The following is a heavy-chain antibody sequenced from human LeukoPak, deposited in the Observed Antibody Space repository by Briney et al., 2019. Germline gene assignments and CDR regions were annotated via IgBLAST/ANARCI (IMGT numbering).Heavy chain of an antibody. Sequence: LSLTCAVSGVSISSSEWWIWVRQPPGQGLEWVAVIWYDGSNKYYADSVKGRFTISRDNSKDTLYLQMNSLRAEDTAVYYCARQIAYYYDSSGYYTTDYWGQGTLVTVSS. D-gene: IGHD3-22*01. V-gene: IGHV3-33*08. J-gene: IGHJ4*02. CDR1: GVSISSSEW. CDR2: IWYDGSNK. CDR3: ARQIAYYYDSSGYYTTDY.